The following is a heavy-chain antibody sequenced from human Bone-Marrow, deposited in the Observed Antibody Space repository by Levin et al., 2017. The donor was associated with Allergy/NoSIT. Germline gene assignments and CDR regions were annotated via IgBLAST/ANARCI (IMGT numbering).Heavy chain of an antibody. Sequence: PSETLSLTCAVSGYSITSGYYWGWFRQPPGKGLEWIGSMYQTGSTYYNPSLKSRVTISPDTSNNQFSLKVSSVTAADTAVYFCARGKTDRNWYDPWGQGTLVSVSS. CDR2: MYQTGST. D-gene: IGHD2-21*02. CDR3: ARGKTDRNWYDP. CDR1: GYSITSGYY. J-gene: IGHJ5*02. V-gene: IGHV4-38-2*01.